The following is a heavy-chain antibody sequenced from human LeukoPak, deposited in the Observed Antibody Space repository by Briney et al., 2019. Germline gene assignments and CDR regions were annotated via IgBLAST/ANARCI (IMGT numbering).Heavy chain of an antibody. D-gene: IGHD5-18*01. CDR1: GFTFDSYA. V-gene: IGHV3-43*02. CDR3: AKGFGLNMVTSKYYYMDI. CDR2: ISGDGDRT. Sequence: GGSLRLSCAASGFTFDSYAMHWVRRAPGKGLEWVSLISGDGDRTDYADSVKGRFTISRDNGKNSLFLQMNSLRTEDAALYYCAKGFGLNMVTSKYYYMDIWGKGTTVTVSS. J-gene: IGHJ6*03.